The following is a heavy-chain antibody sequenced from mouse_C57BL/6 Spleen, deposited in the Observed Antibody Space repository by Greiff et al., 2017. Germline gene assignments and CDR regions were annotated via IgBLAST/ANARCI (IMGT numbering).Heavy chain of an antibody. Sequence: EVKLVESGGGLVKPGGSLKLSCAASGFTFSDYGMHWVRQAPEKGLEWVAYISSGSSTIYYADTVKGRFTISRDNAKNTLFLQMTSLRSEDTAMYYCASALYGNYSYYYAMDYWGQGTSVTVSS. J-gene: IGHJ4*01. CDR1: GFTFSDYG. D-gene: IGHD2-1*01. V-gene: IGHV5-17*01. CDR3: ASALYGNYSYYYAMDY. CDR2: ISSGSSTI.